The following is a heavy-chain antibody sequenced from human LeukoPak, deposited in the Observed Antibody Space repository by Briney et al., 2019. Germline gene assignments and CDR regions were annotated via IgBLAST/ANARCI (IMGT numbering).Heavy chain of an antibody. CDR2: ISAYNGNT. D-gene: IGHD4-17*01. CDR3: ARYAVTTGDY. J-gene: IGHJ4*02. CDR1: GGTFSSYA. V-gene: IGHV1-18*01. Sequence: ASVKVSCKASGGTFSSYAISWVRQAPGQGLEWMGWISAYNGNTNYAQKLQGRVTMTTDTSTSTAYMVLRSLRSDDTAVYYCARYAVTTGDYWGQGTLVTVSS.